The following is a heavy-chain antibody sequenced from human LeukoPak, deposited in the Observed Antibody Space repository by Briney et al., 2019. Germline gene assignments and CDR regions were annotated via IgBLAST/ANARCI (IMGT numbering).Heavy chain of an antibody. CDR3: AKRPSDYGDYVSYFDH. CDR2: ISDDGRSK. V-gene: IGHV3-30*18. J-gene: IGHJ4*02. D-gene: IGHD4-17*01. CDR1: GFSFISYG. Sequence: GGSLRLSCGASGFSFISYGMHWVRQAPGKGLEWVGVISDDGRSKDYADSVKGRFTISRDNSKDTLYLQMNSLRAEDTAVYYCAKRPSDYGDYVSYFDHWGQGTRVTVSS.